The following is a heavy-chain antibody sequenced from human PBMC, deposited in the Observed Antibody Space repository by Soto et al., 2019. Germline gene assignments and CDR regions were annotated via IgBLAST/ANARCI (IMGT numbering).Heavy chain of an antibody. D-gene: IGHD2-21*02. CDR3: AREDDGGDSLDV. Sequence: QVQLQQSGPGLVKPSQTLSLTCTVSGDSISSDYYHWTWIRQSPGKGLEWIGYIHHSGSILYNPSVKSRITLSVDPSKNQSALHLTSVTAAYTAVYFCAREDDGGDSLDVWGQGTTVTVSS. J-gene: IGHJ6*02. V-gene: IGHV4-30-4*08. CDR1: GDSISSDYYH. CDR2: IHHSGSI.